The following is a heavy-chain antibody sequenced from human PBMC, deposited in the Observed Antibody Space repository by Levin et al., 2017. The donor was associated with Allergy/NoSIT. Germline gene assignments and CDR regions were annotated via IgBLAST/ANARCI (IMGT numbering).Heavy chain of an antibody. D-gene: IGHD2-2*02. CDR2: INHSGST. V-gene: IGHV4-34*01. CDR1: GGSFSGYY. Sequence: SETLSLTCAVYGGSFSGYYWSWIRQPPGKGLEWIGEINHSGSTNYNPSLKSRVTISVDTSKNQFSLKLSSVTAADTAVYYCARGRSSYNYWGQGTLVTVSS. J-gene: IGHJ4*02. CDR3: ARGRSSYNY.